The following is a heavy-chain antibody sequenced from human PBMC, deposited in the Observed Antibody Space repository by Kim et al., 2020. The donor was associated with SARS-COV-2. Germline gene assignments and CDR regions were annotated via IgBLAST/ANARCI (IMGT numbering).Heavy chain of an antibody. V-gene: IGHV5-51*01. CDR2: DT. Sequence: DTKYGPSFRGRVTISADNSNITAYLQWNSLKASDTAMYHCATGNGYRDYDFWGQGTLVTVST. CDR3: ATGNGYRDYDF. D-gene: IGHD5-18*01. J-gene: IGHJ4*02.